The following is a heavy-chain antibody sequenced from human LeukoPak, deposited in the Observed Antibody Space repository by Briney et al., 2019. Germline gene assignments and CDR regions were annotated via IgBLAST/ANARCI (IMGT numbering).Heavy chain of an antibody. CDR3: ARVYDSSGYYMGGYFDY. CDR2: IIPIFGTA. Sequence: GSSVTVSFKASGGTFSSYAISWVRQAPGQGLEWMGGIIPIFGTANYAQKFQGRVTITTDESTSTAYMELSSLRSEDTAVYYCARVYDSSGYYMGGYFDYWGQGTLVTVSS. D-gene: IGHD3-22*01. V-gene: IGHV1-69*05. CDR1: GGTFSSYA. J-gene: IGHJ4*02.